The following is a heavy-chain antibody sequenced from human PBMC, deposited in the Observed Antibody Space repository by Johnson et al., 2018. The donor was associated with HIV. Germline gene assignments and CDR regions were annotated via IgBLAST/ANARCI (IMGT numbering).Heavy chain of an antibody. D-gene: IGHD6-13*01. CDR3: ARRGRSSSWYDLDI. J-gene: IGHJ3*02. CDR1: GFTFSSYW. V-gene: IGHV3-74*02. CDR2: INSDGSIT. Sequence: VQLVESGGGVVQPGGSLRLSCAASGFTFSSYWMHWVRQAPGRGLVWVSRINSDGSITTSADSVKGRFTITRHNAKKSLFLQMNSQRAEDTAVYYCARRGRSSSWYDLDIRGQGTMVSVSS.